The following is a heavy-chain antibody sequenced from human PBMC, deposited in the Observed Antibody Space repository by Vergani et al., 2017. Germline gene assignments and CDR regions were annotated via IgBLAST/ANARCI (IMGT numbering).Heavy chain of an antibody. D-gene: IGHD3-16*02. J-gene: IGHJ6*02. CDR1: GYNFASYG. CDR3: ARDQGLTFGGVIVMCGMDV. Sequence: QVQLVQSGAEVKTPGASVKVFCKASGYNFASYGISWVRPAPGQGLEWMGWISAYNGNTNYAQKLQGRVTMTTDTSTSTAYLELRSLRSDDTAVYYCARDQGLTFGGVIVMCGMDVWGQGP. CDR2: ISAYNGNT. V-gene: IGHV1-18*01.